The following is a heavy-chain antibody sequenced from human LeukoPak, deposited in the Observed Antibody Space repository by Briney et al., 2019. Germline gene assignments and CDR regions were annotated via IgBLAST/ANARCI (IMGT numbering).Heavy chain of an antibody. CDR1: GGSISSYY. V-gene: IGHV4-59*08. CDR3: ASNPGSGWLDY. D-gene: IGHD6-19*01. Sequence: KPSETLSLTCTVSGGSISSYYWSWIRQPPGKGLEWIGYIYYTGSTNYNPSLKSRVTISIDTSKNHFSLRLSSVTAADTAVYYCASNPGSGWLDYWGQGTLVTVSS. CDR2: IYYTGST. J-gene: IGHJ4*02.